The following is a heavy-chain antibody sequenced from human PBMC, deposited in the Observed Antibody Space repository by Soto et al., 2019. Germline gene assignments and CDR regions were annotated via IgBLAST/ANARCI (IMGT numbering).Heavy chain of an antibody. CDR3: AKRVEYSSSTHYFDY. CDR1: GFTFSSYG. J-gene: IGHJ4*02. Sequence: EVHLLESGGGLVQPGGSLRLSCAASGFTFSSYGMNWVRQAPGKGLEWVSSISDVGGNTYYADSVKGRFTISGDNSKNTLFLQMNSLTAADTAVYYCAKRVEYSSSTHYFDYWGQGTLVTVSS. D-gene: IGHD6-6*01. CDR2: ISDVGGNT. V-gene: IGHV3-23*01.